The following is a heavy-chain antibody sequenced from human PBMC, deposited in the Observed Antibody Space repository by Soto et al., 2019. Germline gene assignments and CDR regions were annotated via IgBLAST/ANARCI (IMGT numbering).Heavy chain of an antibody. CDR3: TTAGGGSLPRHYYCYGMDV. V-gene: IGHV3-15*07. CDR1: GFTFSNAW. CDR2: IKSKTDGGTT. Sequence: GGSLRLSCAASGFTFSNAWMNWVRQAPGKGLEWVGRIKSKTDGGTTDYAAPVKGRFTISRDDSKNTLYLQMNSLKTEDTAVYYCTTAGGGSLPRHYYCYGMDVWGQGTTVTVSS. J-gene: IGHJ6*02. D-gene: IGHD2-15*01.